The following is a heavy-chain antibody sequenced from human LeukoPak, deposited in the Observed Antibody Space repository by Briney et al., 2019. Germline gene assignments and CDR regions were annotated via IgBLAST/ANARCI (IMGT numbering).Heavy chain of an antibody. Sequence: ASVKVSCKASGYTFTGYYMHWVRQAPGQGLEWMGWINPNSSGTNYAQKFQGRVTMTRDTSISTAYMELSRLRSDDTAVYYCARASPQWPDYFDYWGQGTLVTVSS. CDR3: ARASPQWPDYFDY. CDR1: GYTFTGYY. D-gene: IGHD6-19*01. J-gene: IGHJ4*02. V-gene: IGHV1-2*02. CDR2: INPNSSGT.